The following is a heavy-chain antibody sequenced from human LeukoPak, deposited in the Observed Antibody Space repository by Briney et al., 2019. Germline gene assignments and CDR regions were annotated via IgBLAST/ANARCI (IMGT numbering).Heavy chain of an antibody. J-gene: IGHJ4*02. Sequence: PGGSLGLSCAASGFIFENCAMTWVRQAPGKGLEWVSIISGSGGNAHYADSVKGRFTISRDNSKNTVFLQMNSLRADDTAVYYCAKARSSTWDYYFDYWGQGTLVTVSS. D-gene: IGHD6-13*01. V-gene: IGHV3-23*01. CDR2: ISGSGGNA. CDR3: AKARSSTWDYYFDY. CDR1: GFIFENCA.